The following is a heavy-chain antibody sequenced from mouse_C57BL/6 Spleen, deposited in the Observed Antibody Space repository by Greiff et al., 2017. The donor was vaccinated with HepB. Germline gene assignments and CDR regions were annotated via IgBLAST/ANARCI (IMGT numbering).Heavy chain of an antibody. J-gene: IGHJ2*01. CDR2: ISYDGSN. D-gene: IGHD1-1*01. CDR1: GYSITSGYY. Sequence: DVQLQESGPGLVKPSQSLSLTCSVTGYSITSGYYWNWIRQFPGNKLEWMGYISYDGSNNYNPSLKNRISITRDTAKNQFFLKLNSVTTEDTATYYCARENYYSSIFDYWGQGTTLTVSS. CDR3: ARENYYSSIFDY. V-gene: IGHV3-6*01.